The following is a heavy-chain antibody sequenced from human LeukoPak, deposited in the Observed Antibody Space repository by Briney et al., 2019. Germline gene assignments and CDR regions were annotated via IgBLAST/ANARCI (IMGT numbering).Heavy chain of an antibody. D-gene: IGHD2-2*01. CDR1: GFTFSIHG. Sequence: GGSLRLSCAASGFTFSIHGMHWVRQAPGRGLDWVAVISSDGTNEKYEDSVKGRFTISRDNSRNTLFLQMNSLRPEDTAMYHCARGCGDSTNCYILDFWGQGTLVTVSS. J-gene: IGHJ4*02. CDR2: ISSDGTNE. V-gene: IGHV3-30*03. CDR3: ARGCGDSTNCYILDF.